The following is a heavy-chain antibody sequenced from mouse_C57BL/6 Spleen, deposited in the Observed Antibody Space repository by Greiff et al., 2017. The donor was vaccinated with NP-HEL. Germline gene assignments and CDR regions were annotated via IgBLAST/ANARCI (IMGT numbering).Heavy chain of an antibody. J-gene: IGHJ1*03. CDR2: IYPGNGDT. CDR1: GYTFTSYN. V-gene: IGHV1-12*01. CDR3: AREGLVLGYFDV. D-gene: IGHD1-1*01. Sequence: QVQLQQSGAELVRPGASVKMSCKASGYTFTSYNMHWVKPTPRQGLEWIGAIYPGNGDTSYNQKFKGKATLTVDKSSSTAYMQLSSLTSEDSAVYFCAREGLVLGYFDVWGTGTTVTVSS.